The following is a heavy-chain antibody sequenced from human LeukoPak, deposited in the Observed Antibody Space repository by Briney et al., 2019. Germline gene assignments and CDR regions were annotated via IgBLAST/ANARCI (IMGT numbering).Heavy chain of an antibody. V-gene: IGHV3-21*01. CDR1: GFTFSSYS. CDR3: ARDVGDIVVVPAAKRGY. J-gene: IGHJ4*02. D-gene: IGHD2-2*01. CDR2: ISSSSSYI. Sequence: GGSLRLSCAASGFTFSSYSMNWVRQAPGKGLEWVSSISSSSSYIYYADSVKGRFTISRDNAKNSLYLQMNSLRDEATAVYYCARDVGDIVVVPAAKRGYWGQGTLVTVSS.